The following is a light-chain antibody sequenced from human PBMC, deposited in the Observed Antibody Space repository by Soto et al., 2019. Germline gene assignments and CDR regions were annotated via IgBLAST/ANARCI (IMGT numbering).Light chain of an antibody. Sequence: DIQMTQSPSSQSASVGDRVTITCRASQSINSYLNWYQQKPGKAPKLLIYAASSLQSGVPSRFSGSGSETDFTLTISSLQPDDFATYYCQQYNSYPLTFGGGTKVEIK. J-gene: IGKJ4*01. CDR3: QQYNSYPLT. V-gene: IGKV1-16*01. CDR1: QSINSY. CDR2: AAS.